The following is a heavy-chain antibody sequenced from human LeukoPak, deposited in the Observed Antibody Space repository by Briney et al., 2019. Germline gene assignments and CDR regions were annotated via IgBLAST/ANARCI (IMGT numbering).Heavy chain of an antibody. CDR2: INWNGGST. J-gene: IGHJ6*03. CDR1: GFTFDDYG. V-gene: IGHV3-20*04. Sequence: GGSLRPSCAASGFTFDDYGMSWVRQAPGKGLEWVSGINWNGGSTGYADSVKGRFTISRDNAKNSLYLQMNSLRAEDTALYYCARSHDYGDSSPYYYYMDVWDKGTTVTVSS. D-gene: IGHD4-17*01. CDR3: ARSHDYGDSSPYYYYMDV.